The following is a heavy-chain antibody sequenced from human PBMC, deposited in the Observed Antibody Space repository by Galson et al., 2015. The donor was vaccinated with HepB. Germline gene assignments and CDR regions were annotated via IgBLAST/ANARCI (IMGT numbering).Heavy chain of an antibody. D-gene: IGHD2-2*01. Sequence: SVKVSCKASGFTFTSYAMHWVRQAPGQRLEWMGWINAGNGNTKYSQKFQGRVTITRDTSASTAYMELSSLRSEDTAVYYCARRYCSSTSCRFDPWGQGTLVTVSS. J-gene: IGHJ5*02. CDR2: INAGNGNT. CDR3: ARRYCSSTSCRFDP. V-gene: IGHV1-3*01. CDR1: GFTFTSYA.